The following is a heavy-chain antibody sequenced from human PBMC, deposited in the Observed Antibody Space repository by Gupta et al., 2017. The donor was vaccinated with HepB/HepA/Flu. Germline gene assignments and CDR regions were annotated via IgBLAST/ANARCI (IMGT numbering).Heavy chain of an antibody. D-gene: IGHD5-24*01. CDR3: TRAGKDGYNCGDY. Sequence: EVQLVESGGGLVQPGGSLRLSCEASGFSFSAHYMDWVRQAPGKGLEWVGRSRNKDNSHTTEYAASVKGRFTISRDGAQNSLYLQMNSLKTEDTAVYYCTRAGKDGYNCGDYWGQGTLVTVSS. J-gene: IGHJ4*02. CDR1: GFSFSAHY. CDR2: SRNKDNSHTT. V-gene: IGHV3-72*01.